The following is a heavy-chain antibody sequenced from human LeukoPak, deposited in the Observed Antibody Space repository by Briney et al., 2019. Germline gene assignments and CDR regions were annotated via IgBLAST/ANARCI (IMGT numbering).Heavy chain of an antibody. D-gene: IGHD3-22*01. J-gene: IGHJ4*02. CDR1: GYAFISYD. V-gene: IGHV1-8*01. CDR2: MNPNSGNT. Sequence: ASVKVSCKASGYAFISYDIDWVRQATGQGLEWMGWMNPNSGNTGYAQQFQGRVTINRNTSISTAYMELSSLRSEDTAVYYCARGRGYYDSSGYGDSWSQGPLVPVSS. CDR3: ARGRGYYDSSGYGDS.